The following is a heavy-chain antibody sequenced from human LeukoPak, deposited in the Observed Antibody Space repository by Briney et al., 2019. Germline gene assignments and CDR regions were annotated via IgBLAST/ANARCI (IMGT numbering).Heavy chain of an antibody. Sequence: GASVKVSCKASGYTFTSYGISWVRQAPGQGLEWMGWISAYNGNTNYAQKLQGRVTMTTDTSTSTAYMELSSLRSEDTAVYYCATGGHYYYDSSGYYLFDYWGQGTLVTVSS. CDR2: ISAYNGNT. CDR1: GYTFTSYG. J-gene: IGHJ4*02. D-gene: IGHD3-22*01. V-gene: IGHV1-18*01. CDR3: ATGGHYYYDSSGYYLFDY.